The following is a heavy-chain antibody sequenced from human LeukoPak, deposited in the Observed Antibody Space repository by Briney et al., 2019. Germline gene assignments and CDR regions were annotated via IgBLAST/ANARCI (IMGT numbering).Heavy chain of an antibody. V-gene: IGHV4-4*07. J-gene: IGHJ6*03. CDR3: ARQLYVSGSYYAPMDV. CDR1: GGSTSSYY. Sequence: SETLSLTCTVSGGSTSSYYWSWIRQPAGKGLEWIGRIYASGSITYNPSLKSRVTISLDTSKNQFSLKLSSVTAADTAVYFCARQLYVSGSYYAPMDVWGKGTTVTISS. CDR2: IYASGSI. D-gene: IGHD3-10*01.